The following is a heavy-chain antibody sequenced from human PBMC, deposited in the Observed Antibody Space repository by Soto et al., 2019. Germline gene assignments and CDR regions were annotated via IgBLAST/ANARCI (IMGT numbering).Heavy chain of an antibody. CDR1: GGSISSGGYF. J-gene: IGHJ4*02. CDR2: IYYSGGT. CDR3: AREPSI. Sequence: QVQLQESGPGLVKHSQTLSLTCTVSGGSISSGGYFWNWIRQHPGKGLEWIGYIYYSGGTYYNPSLKSRVTTSVDTSKNQFSLELSSVTDGDTAVYYCAREPSIWGQGTLVTVSS. V-gene: IGHV4-31*03.